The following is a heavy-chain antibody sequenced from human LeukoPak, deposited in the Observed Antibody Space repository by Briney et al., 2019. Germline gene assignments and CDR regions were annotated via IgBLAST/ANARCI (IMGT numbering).Heavy chain of an antibody. CDR3: ARDRPAQSPYFDY. CDR2: ISSSSSYI. CDR1: GFTFSSYS. J-gene: IGHJ4*02. V-gene: IGHV3-21*01. D-gene: IGHD6-19*01. Sequence: GGSLRLSCAASGFTFSSYSMNWVRQAPGKGLEWVSSISSSSSYIYYADSVKGRFTISRDNAKNSLYLQMNSLRAEDTAVYYCARDRPAQSPYFDYWGQGTLVTVSS.